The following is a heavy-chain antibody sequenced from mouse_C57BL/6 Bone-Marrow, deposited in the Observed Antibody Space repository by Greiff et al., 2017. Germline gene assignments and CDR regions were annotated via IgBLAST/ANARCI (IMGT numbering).Heavy chain of an antibody. V-gene: IGHV5-6*01. J-gene: IGHJ2*01. CDR2: ISSGGSYT. Sequence: EVQGVESGGDLVKPGGSLKLSCAASGFTFSSYGMSWVRQTPDKRLEWVATISSGGSYTYYPDSVKGRFTISRDNAKNTLYLQMSSLKSEDTAMYYCARRFLYYYGSSYFDYWGQGTTLTVSS. CDR3: ARRFLYYYGSSYFDY. CDR1: GFTFSSYG. D-gene: IGHD1-1*01.